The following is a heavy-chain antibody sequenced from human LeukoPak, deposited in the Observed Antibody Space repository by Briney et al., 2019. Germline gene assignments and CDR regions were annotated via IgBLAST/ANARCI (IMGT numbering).Heavy chain of an antibody. Sequence: GESLKISCKGSGYSFTTYWIGWVRQMPGKGLEWMGIIYPGDSDTTYSPSFRGQVTISVDKSISTAYLQWSSLKASDTAMYYCARLRAIAAARNAFDIWGQGTMVTVSS. J-gene: IGHJ3*02. V-gene: IGHV5-51*01. CDR3: ARLRAIAAARNAFDI. D-gene: IGHD6-13*01. CDR2: IYPGDSDT. CDR1: GYSFTTYW.